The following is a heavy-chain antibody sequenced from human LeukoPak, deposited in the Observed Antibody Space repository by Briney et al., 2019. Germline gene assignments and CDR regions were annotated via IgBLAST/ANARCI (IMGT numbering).Heavy chain of an antibody. Sequence: GGSLRLSCAASGFTFSSYSMNWVRQAPGKGLEWVSYISSGSSIIYYADSVKGRFTISRDNAKNSLYLQMSSLRAEDTAVYYCARELRYYYGSGYWGQGTLVTVSS. CDR3: ARELRYYYGSGY. J-gene: IGHJ4*02. CDR2: ISSGSSII. D-gene: IGHD3-10*01. V-gene: IGHV3-48*01. CDR1: GFTFSSYS.